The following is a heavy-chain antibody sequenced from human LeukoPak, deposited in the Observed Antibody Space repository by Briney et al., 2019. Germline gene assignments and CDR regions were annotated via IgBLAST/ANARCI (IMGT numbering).Heavy chain of an antibody. V-gene: IGHV4-4*07. Sequence: SETLSLTCTASGGSISSYYWSWIRQPAGKGLEWIGRIYTSGSTNYNPSLKSRVTMSVDTSKNQFSLKLSSVTAADTAVYYCARDYYDSSGYYSNDAFDIWGQGTMVTVSS. CDR1: GGSISSYY. CDR3: ARDYYDSSGYYSNDAFDI. J-gene: IGHJ3*02. D-gene: IGHD3-22*01. CDR2: IYTSGST.